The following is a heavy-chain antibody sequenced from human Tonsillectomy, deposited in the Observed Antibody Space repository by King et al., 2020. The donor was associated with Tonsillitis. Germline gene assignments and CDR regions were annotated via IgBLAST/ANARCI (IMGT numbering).Heavy chain of an antibody. CDR1: GFTFSSYA. V-gene: IGHV3-23*04. CDR3: TKYGDYFPTGGMDF. Sequence: VQLVESGGGLVQPGGSLRLSCAASGFTFSSYAMTWVRQAPGKGLEWVSGIGGNGGRTYYPDSEKGRFIISRDNSKNTLYLQMNSLRAEDTAVYYCTKYGDYFPTGGMDFWGQGTTVTVSS. D-gene: IGHD4-17*01. J-gene: IGHJ6*02. CDR2: IGGNGGRT.